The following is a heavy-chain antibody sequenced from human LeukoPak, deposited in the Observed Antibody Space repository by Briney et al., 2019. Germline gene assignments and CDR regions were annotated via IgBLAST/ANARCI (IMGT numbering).Heavy chain of an antibody. Sequence: SETLSLTCTVSGGSISSYYWSWIQQPPGKGLEWIGYIYYSGSTNYNPSLKSRVTISVDTSKNQFSLKLSSVTAADTAVYYCARHVRDSSSWYHYFDYWGQGTLVTVSS. J-gene: IGHJ4*02. CDR2: IYYSGST. V-gene: IGHV4-59*08. CDR3: ARHVRDSSSWYHYFDY. D-gene: IGHD6-13*01. CDR1: GGSISSYY.